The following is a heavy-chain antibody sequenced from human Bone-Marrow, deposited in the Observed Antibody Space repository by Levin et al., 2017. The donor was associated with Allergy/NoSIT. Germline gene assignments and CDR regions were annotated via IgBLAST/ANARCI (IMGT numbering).Heavy chain of an antibody. Sequence: SQTLSLTCGISGDRVSSNSAAWNWIRQSPSRGLEWLGRTYYRTKWFNDYAVSVKSRININPDTSRNQFSLQLRSVTPEDTAVYYCAREDPSGNYYNWFDPWGQGTLVTVSS. CDR1: GDRVSSNSAA. J-gene: IGHJ5*02. CDR2: TYYRTKWFN. CDR3: AREDPSGNYYNWFDP. V-gene: IGHV6-1*01. D-gene: IGHD1-26*01.